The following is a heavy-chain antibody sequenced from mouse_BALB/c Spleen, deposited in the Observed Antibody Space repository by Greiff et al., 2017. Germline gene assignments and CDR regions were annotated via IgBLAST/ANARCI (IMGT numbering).Heavy chain of an antibody. CDR1: GYTFTSYW. CDR2: IYPSDSYT. V-gene: IGHV1-69*02. CDR3: TRSPGYWYFDV. Sequence: QVQLQQPGAELVRPGASVKLSCKASGYTFTSYWINWVKQRPGQGLEWIGNIYPSDSYTNYNQKFKDKATLTVDKSSSTAYMQLSSPTSEDSAVYVCTRSPGYWYFDVWGAGTTVTVSS. J-gene: IGHJ1*01.